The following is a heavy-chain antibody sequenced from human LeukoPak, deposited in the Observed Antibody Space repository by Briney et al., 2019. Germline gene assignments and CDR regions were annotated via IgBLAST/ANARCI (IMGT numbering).Heavy chain of an antibody. D-gene: IGHD6-13*01. V-gene: IGHV3-23*01. CDR2: VGTDSDT. CDR3: AKKTPGIHPFDS. CDR1: GFTFRTSA. Sequence: GGSLRLSCAASGFTFRTSAFSWVRPSPGRGLEWVSTVGTDSDTYYADSVKGRFTISRDNSKNTVYLQMTGLRADDTAVYYCAKKTPGIHPFDSWGQGTLVTVSP. J-gene: IGHJ4*02.